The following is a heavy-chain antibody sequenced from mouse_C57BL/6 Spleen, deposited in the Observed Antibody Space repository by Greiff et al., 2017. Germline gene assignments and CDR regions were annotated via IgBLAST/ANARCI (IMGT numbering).Heavy chain of an antibody. V-gene: IGHV7-3*01. CDR1: GFTFTDYY. Sequence: EVKLMESGGGLVQPGGSLSLSCAASGFTFTDYYMSWVRQPPGKALEWLGFIRNKANGYTTEYSASVKGRFTISRDNSQSILYLQMNALRADDSATYYCSSSIYSDYLYFDYWGQGTTLTVSS. D-gene: IGHD2-4*01. CDR3: SSSIYSDYLYFDY. CDR2: IRNKANGYTT. J-gene: IGHJ2*01.